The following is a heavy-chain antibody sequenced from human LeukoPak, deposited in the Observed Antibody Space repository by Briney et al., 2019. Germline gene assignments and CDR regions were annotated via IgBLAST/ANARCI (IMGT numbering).Heavy chain of an antibody. CDR2: INPISSGT. CDR3: VRDVTAGNYYFYSGMHV. V-gene: IGHV1-2*06. D-gene: IGHD6-19*01. J-gene: IGHJ6*02. Sequence: VSVKVSCKASGYTFTGYYLHWVRQAPGQGLEWMGRINPISSGTNYAQKFQGRATMTRDTSISTAYMELSGLTSDDTAVYYCVRDVTAGNYYFYSGMHVWGQGTTVTVSS. CDR1: GYTFTGYY.